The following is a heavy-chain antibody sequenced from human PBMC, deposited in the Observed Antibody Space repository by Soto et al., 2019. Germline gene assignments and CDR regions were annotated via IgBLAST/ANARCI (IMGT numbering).Heavy chain of an antibody. J-gene: IGHJ6*02. CDR3: ARHGDGSSTSCYFVDFGYYYYGMDV. CDR2: IYYSGST. V-gene: IGHV4-39*01. Sequence: SETLSLTCTVSGGSISSSSYYWGWIRQPPGKGLEWIGSIYYSGSTYYNPSLKSRVTISVDTSKNQFSLKLSSVTAADTAVYYCARHGDGSSTSCYFVDFGYYYYGMDVWGQGTTVT. D-gene: IGHD2-2*01. CDR1: GGSISSSSYY.